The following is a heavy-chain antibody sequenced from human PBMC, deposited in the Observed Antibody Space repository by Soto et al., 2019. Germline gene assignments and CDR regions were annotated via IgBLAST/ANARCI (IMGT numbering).Heavy chain of an antibody. CDR2: ISGSGGST. CDR3: ARDYDFWSGRDVHYSYYMDV. Sequence: GGSLRLSCAASGFTFSSYAMSWVRQAPGKGLEWVSAISGSGGSTYYADSVKGRFTISRDNSKNTLYLQMNSLRAEDTAVYYCARDYDFWSGRDVHYSYYMDVWCKGTTVTVSS. J-gene: IGHJ6*03. D-gene: IGHD3-3*01. V-gene: IGHV3-23*01. CDR1: GFTFSSYA.